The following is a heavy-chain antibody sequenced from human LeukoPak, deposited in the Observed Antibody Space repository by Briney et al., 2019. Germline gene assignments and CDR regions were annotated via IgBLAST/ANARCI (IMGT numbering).Heavy chain of an antibody. Sequence: SETLSLTCTVSGGSISSSSYYWGWIRQPPGKGLEWIGSIYYSGSTYYNPSLKSRVTISVDTSKNQFSLKLSSVTAADTAVYYCASGLLCTSCYKSFDYWGQGTLVTVSS. J-gene: IGHJ4*02. CDR3: ASGLLCTSCYKSFDY. V-gene: IGHV4-39*01. D-gene: IGHD2-2*02. CDR1: GGSISSSSYY. CDR2: IYYSGST.